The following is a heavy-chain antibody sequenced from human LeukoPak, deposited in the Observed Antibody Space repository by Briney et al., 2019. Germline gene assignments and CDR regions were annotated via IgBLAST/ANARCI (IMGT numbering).Heavy chain of an antibody. V-gene: IGHV3-66*02. D-gene: IGHD5-18*01. Sequence: PGGSLRLSCAASGFTVSSNYMSWVRQAPGKGLEWVSVIYSGGSTYYADSVKGRFTISRGNSKNTLYLQMNSLRAEDTAVYYCARAHSGYSYGTYYYYGMDVWGQGTTVTVSS. CDR1: GFTVSSNY. CDR2: IYSGGST. CDR3: ARAHSGYSYGTYYYYGMDV. J-gene: IGHJ6*02.